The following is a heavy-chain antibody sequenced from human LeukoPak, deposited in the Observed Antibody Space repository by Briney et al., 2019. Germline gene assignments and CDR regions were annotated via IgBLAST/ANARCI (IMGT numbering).Heavy chain of an antibody. CDR2: FDPEDGET. Sequence: ASVKVSCKVSGYTLTELSMHWVRQAPGKGLEWMGGFDPEDGETIYAQKFQGRVTMTEDTSTDTAYMELSSLRSEDTAVYYCATGPLYSGSYSTPPDWGQGTLVTVSS. CDR1: GYTLTELS. V-gene: IGHV1-24*01. D-gene: IGHD1-26*01. J-gene: IGHJ4*02. CDR3: ATGPLYSGSYSTPPD.